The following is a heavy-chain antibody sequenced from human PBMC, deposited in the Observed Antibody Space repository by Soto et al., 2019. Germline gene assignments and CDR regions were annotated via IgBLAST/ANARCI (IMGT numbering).Heavy chain of an antibody. D-gene: IGHD3-3*01. J-gene: IGHJ6*02. V-gene: IGHV1-8*01. CDR2: MNPNSGNT. Sequence: ASVKGSCKAAGYTNTIYDIDWVRQDTGQGLEWMGWMNPNSGNTGYAQKFQGRVTMTRNTSISTAYMELSSLRSEDTAVYYCARTPGFLEWAAHYGMDVWGQGTTVTVSS. CDR1: GYTNTIYD. CDR3: ARTPGFLEWAAHYGMDV.